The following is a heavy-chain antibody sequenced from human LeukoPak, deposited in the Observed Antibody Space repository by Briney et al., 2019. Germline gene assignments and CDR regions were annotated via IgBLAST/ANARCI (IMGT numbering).Heavy chain of an antibody. D-gene: IGHD2-15*01. V-gene: IGHV4-38-2*01. CDR1: GYSISSCHY. CDR2: FYHSGST. CDR3: ALWDDGSTSIDY. Sequence: SETLSLTCAVSGYSISSCHYWAWIRPPPGKGLEWVAAFYHSGSTYYKPSLKTRLTISMDTSKNQFSLRLTSVTAADTAVYCCALWDDGSTSIDYWGQGTLVTVSS. J-gene: IGHJ4*02.